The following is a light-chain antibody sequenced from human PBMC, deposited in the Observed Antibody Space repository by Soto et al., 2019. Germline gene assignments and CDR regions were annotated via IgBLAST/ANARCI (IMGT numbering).Light chain of an antibody. CDR1: SSDVGGYNY. CDR2: EVS. V-gene: IGLV2-8*01. J-gene: IGLJ1*01. CDR3: SSYAGSTYV. Sequence: QSALTQPPSASGSPGQSVTISCTGTSSDVGGYNYVSWYQQHPGKAPKLMIYEVSKRPSGVPDRVSGSKSGNTASLTVSGLQAEDEADYSCSSYAGSTYVFGTGTKLTVL.